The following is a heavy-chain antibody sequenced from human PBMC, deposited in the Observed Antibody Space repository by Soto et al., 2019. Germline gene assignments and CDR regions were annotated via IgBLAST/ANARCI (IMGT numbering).Heavy chain of an antibody. Sequence: PGGSLRLSCSASGFSFSASAMPWVRQAPGRRLESVSSISHNGGSTYYADSVKDRFIISRDNSKSTLYFQMSSLSIEDTAVYYCVKSSRRDITASRGMDVWGQGTPVTVSS. D-gene: IGHD3-3*01. CDR2: ISHNGGST. J-gene: IGHJ6*02. CDR1: GFSFSASA. V-gene: IGHV3-64D*06. CDR3: VKSSRRDITASRGMDV.